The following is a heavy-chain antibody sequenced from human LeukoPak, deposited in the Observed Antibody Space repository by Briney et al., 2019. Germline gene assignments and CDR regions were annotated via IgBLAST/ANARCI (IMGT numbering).Heavy chain of an antibody. CDR2: INPNSGGT. CDR3: ARGMAVYYAMDV. D-gene: IGHD5-24*01. Sequence: ASVKVSCKASGYTFTGYYMHWVRQAPGQGLEWMGWINPNSGGTNYALKFQGRVTTTRDTSISTAYMELSRLRSDDTAVYYCARGMAVYYAMDVWGQGTTVTVSS. J-gene: IGHJ6*02. CDR1: GYTFTGYY. V-gene: IGHV1-2*02.